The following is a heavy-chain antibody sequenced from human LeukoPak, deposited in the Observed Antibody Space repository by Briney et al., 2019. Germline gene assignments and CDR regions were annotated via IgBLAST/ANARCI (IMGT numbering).Heavy chain of an antibody. CDR1: GGSISNSSYY. CDR2: IYYSGNT. J-gene: IGHJ4*02. Sequence: SETLSLTCTVSGGSISNSSYYWGWIRQPPGKGLEWIGNIYYSGNTCYNPSLKSRVTISVDTSKNQFSLKLSSVTAADTAVYYCARGYCSTTSCHGGDNWGQGTPVTVSS. D-gene: IGHD2-2*01. CDR3: ARGYCSTTSCHGGDN. V-gene: IGHV4-39*01.